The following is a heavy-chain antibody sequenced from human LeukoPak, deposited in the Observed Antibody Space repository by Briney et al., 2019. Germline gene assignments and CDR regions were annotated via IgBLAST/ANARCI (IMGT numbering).Heavy chain of an antibody. J-gene: IGHJ4*02. CDR2: IYKSGST. D-gene: IGHD6-19*01. V-gene: IGHV4-61*02. Sequence: SETLSLTCSVSGGSIIDSNYHWTWLRQPAGKGLEWIGRIYKSGSTNYNPSLKSRVTLSVDTSNNQFFLELNSVTAADTAVYFCARDSGLAPGAYWGQGTLVVVSS. CDR3: ARDSGLAPGAY. CDR1: GGSIIDSNYH.